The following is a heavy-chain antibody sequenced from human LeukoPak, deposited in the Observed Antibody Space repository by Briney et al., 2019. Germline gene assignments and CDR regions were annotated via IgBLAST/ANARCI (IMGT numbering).Heavy chain of an antibody. J-gene: IGHJ4*02. V-gene: IGHV3-53*01. CDR3: ARDSKGPAF. D-gene: IGHD2-15*01. CDR2: IYSDGGT. Sequence: PGGSLRLSCAASGFSVNGNYMSWVRQAPGKGLECVSVIYSDGGTYYSDYVKGRFTISRDYSKNTLYLQMSSLGVEDTAVYYCARDSKGPAFWGQGTLVTVSS. CDR1: GFSVNGNY.